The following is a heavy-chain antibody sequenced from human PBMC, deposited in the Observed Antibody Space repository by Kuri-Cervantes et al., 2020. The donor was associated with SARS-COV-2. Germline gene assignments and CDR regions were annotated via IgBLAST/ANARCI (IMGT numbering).Heavy chain of an antibody. CDR2: IIPIFGTA. CDR3: ATRGEWHWVYAMVGYYFDY. V-gene: IGHV1-69*13. CDR1: GGTFSSYA. Sequence: SVKVSCKASGGTFSSYAISWVRQAPGQGLEWMGGIIPIFGTANYAQKFQGRVTITADESTSTAYMELSSLRSEDTAVYYCATRGEWHWVYAMVGYYFDYWGQGTLVTVSS. J-gene: IGHJ4*02. D-gene: IGHD2-8*01.